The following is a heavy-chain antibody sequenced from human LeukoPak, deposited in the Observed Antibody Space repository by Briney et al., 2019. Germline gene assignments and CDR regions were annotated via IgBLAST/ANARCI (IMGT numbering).Heavy chain of an antibody. D-gene: IGHD1-7*01. CDR2: IHYSRGT. Sequence: PSETLSLTCTVSGGSISNYYWSWMRQSPGKGLEWIGYIHYSRGTNYNPSLKSRVTISVDKSKNQFSLQLSSVTAADTAVYYCASTEWNYARWGQGTLVTVSS. CDR1: GGSISNYY. J-gene: IGHJ4*02. CDR3: ASTEWNYAR. V-gene: IGHV4-59*08.